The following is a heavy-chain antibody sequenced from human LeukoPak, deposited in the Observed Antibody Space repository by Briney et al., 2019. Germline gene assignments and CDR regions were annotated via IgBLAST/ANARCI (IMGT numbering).Heavy chain of an antibody. CDR2: ISSSSSYI. V-gene: IGHV3-21*01. Sequence: GGSLRLSCAASGFTFNNYEMNWVRQAPGKGLEWVSSISSSSSYIYYADSVKGRFTISRDNAKNSLYLQMNSLRAEDTAVYYCARADSDTAMIDYWGQGTLVTVSS. J-gene: IGHJ4*02. D-gene: IGHD5-18*01. CDR3: ARADSDTAMIDY. CDR1: GFTFNNYE.